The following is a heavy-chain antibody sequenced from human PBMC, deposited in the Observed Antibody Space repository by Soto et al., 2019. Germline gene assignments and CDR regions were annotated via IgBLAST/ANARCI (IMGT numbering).Heavy chain of an antibody. D-gene: IGHD2-2*01. CDR1: GFTFSSNA. CDR2: ISSSGGST. Sequence: EVQLLESGGGLVQPGGSLRLSCAASGFTFSSNAMSWVRQAPGKGLEWVSGISSSGGSTYYADSVKGRFTISRDNSKNMLYLQMNNLRAEDTAVYYCASTSYCSSTSCNDYWGQGTLVTVSS. CDR3: ASTSYCSSTSCNDY. J-gene: IGHJ4*02. V-gene: IGHV3-23*01.